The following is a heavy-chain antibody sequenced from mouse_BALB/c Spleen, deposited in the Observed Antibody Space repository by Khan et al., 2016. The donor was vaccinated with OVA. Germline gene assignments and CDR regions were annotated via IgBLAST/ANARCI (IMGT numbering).Heavy chain of an antibody. V-gene: IGHV14-3*02. CDR3: ARPSYDPRDFED. Sequence: VQLKQSGAELVKPGASLKLSCTASGFNIKDTYLHWVKQRPKQGLEWIGRIAPANGNTEYDPKFQGQATITADTSSNTSYLQLNSLTSEDTAVYYCARPSYDPRDFEDWGAGTTVTVSS. J-gene: IGHJ1*01. CDR2: IAPANGNT. D-gene: IGHD2-3*01. CDR1: GFNIKDTY.